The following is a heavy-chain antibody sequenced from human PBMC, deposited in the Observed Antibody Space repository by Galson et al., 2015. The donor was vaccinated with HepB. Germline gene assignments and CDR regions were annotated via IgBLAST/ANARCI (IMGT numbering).Heavy chain of an antibody. CDR2: IYPDDSDT. V-gene: IGHV5-51*03. Sequence: QSGAEVKKPGESLRISCKASGYTFSTYWIGWVRQLPGKGLEWMGIIYPDDSDTRYIPSFEGHVTFSADKSISTAYMQWSSLKASVSSMYDCARLPRDSSCYYYQRDFWGQGTLVTVSS. CDR1: GYTFSTYW. CDR3: ARLPRDSSCYYYQRDF. J-gene: IGHJ4*02. D-gene: IGHD3-22*01.